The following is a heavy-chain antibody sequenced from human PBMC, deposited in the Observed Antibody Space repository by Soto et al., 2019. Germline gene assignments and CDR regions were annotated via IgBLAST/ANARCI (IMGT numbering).Heavy chain of an antibody. CDR2: IYTSGST. CDR1: GGSISSYY. CDR3: AREFTSHYDFWSGYSPYYYYGMDV. D-gene: IGHD3-3*01. J-gene: IGHJ6*02. V-gene: IGHV4-4*07. Sequence: SETLSLTCTVSGGSISSYYWSWIRQPTGKGLEWIGRIYTSGSTNYNPSLKSRVTMSVDTSKNQFSLKLSSVTAADTAVYYCAREFTSHYDFWSGYSPYYYYGMDVWGQGTTVT.